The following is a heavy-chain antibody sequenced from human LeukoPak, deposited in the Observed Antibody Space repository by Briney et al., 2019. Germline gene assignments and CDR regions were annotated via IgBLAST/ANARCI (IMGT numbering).Heavy chain of an antibody. Sequence: PSETLSLTCTVSGGSISSGSYYWSWIRQPAGKGLEWIGRIYTSGSTNYNPSLKSRVTISVDTSKNQFSLKLSSVTAADTAVYYCARGGYCGGDCYFYYWGQGTLVTVSS. D-gene: IGHD2-21*02. CDR3: ARGGYCGGDCYFYY. CDR2: IYTSGST. J-gene: IGHJ4*02. V-gene: IGHV4-61*02. CDR1: GGSISSGSYY.